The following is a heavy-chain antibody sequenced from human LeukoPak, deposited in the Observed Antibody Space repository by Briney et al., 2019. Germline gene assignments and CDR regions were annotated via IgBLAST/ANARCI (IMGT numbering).Heavy chain of an antibody. V-gene: IGHV4-4*02. CDR1: GGSLSSSNW. CDR2: IYHSGST. D-gene: IGHD6-25*01. J-gene: IGHJ4*02. CDR3: ARHQAAWVGFYFDY. Sequence: SGTLSLTCAVSGGSLSSSNWWSWVRQPPGKGLEWIGEIYHSGSTNYNPSLKSRVTISVDTSKNQFSLKLSSVTAADTAVYYCARHQAAWVGFYFDYWGQGTLVTVSS.